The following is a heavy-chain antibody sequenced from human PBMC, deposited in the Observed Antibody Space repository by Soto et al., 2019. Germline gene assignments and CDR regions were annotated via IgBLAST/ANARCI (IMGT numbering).Heavy chain of an antibody. D-gene: IGHD2-2*01. Sequence: GSLRHSCAASGVPFSGSAMHRVRPASGKGLEWVGRIRSKANSYATAYAASVEGRFTISRDDSKNTAYLQMNSLKTEDTAVYYCTRQEVVPAAGFYYYYGMDVWGQGTTVTAP. CDR1: GVPFSGSA. J-gene: IGHJ6*02. V-gene: IGHV3-73*01. CDR3: TRQEVVPAAGFYYYYGMDV. CDR2: IRSKANSYAT.